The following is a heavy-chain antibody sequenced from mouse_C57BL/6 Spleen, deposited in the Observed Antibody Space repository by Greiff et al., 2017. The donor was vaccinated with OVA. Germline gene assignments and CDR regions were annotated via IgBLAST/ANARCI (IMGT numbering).Heavy chain of an antibody. V-gene: IGHV2-6-1*01. CDR2: IWSDGST. Sequence: QVQLKESGPGLVAPSQSLSITCTVSGFSLTSYGVHWVRQPPGKGLEWLVVIWSDGSTTYNSALKSRLSISKDNTKSQVFLIMNSLQTDDTAMYYCARHGGGNYDWYFDVWGTGTTVTVSS. CDR3: ARHGGGNYDWYFDV. CDR1: GFSLTSYG. J-gene: IGHJ1*03. D-gene: IGHD2-1*01.